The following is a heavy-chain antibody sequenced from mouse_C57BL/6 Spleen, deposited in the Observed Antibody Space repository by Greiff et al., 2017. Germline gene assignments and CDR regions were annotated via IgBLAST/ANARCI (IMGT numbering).Heavy chain of an antibody. J-gene: IGHJ3*01. CDR1: GYAFTNYL. CDR2: INPGSGGT. V-gene: IGHV1-54*01. Sequence: VQLQESGAELVRPGTSVKVSCKASGYAFTNYLIEWVKQRPGQGLEWIGVINPGSGGTNYNEKFKGKATLTADKSSSTAYMQLSSLTSEDSAVYFCARDPAWFAYWGQGTLVTVSA. CDR3: ARDPAWFAY.